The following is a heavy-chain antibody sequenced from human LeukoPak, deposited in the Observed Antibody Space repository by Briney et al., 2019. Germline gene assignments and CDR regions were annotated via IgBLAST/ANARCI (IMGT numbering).Heavy chain of an antibody. Sequence: GGSLRLSCAASGFTFSSYGMHWVRQAPGKGLEWVAFIRYAGSNKYYADSVKGRFTISRDNSKNTLYLQMNSLRAEDTAVYYCAKDRLVVPGAMHFRSDTFDIWGQGTMVTVSS. D-gene: IGHD2-2*01. CDR2: IRYAGSNK. CDR3: AKDRLVVPGAMHFRSDTFDI. CDR1: GFTFSSYG. V-gene: IGHV3-30*02. J-gene: IGHJ3*02.